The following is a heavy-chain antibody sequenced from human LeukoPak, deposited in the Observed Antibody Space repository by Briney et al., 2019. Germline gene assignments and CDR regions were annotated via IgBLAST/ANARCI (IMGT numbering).Heavy chain of an antibody. J-gene: IGHJ6*02. CDR3: AKNRAGKNYYYGMDV. Sequence: GGSLSLSCAGSAFTFSSYWMSWVRQAPGKGLEWVAVISYDGSNKYYADSVKGRFTISRDNSRNTLYLQMNSLRAEDTAVYYCAKNRAGKNYYYGMDVWGQGTTVTVSS. CDR2: ISYDGSNK. V-gene: IGHV3-30*18. CDR1: AFTFSSYW. D-gene: IGHD6-19*01.